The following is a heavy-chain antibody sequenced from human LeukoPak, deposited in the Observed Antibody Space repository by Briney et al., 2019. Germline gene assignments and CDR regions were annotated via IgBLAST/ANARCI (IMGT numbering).Heavy chain of an antibody. CDR2: IKQDGSEK. J-gene: IGHJ4*02. CDR1: GFMLSSYW. D-gene: IGHD2-2*03. CDR3: ARVSFGYCSTTSCYDALYFDY. Sequence: GGSLRLSCAASGFMLSSYWMSWVRQAPGRGLEWVANIKQDGSEKHYVDSVKGRFTISRDNAKNSLNLQMSSLRAEDTAVYYCARVSFGYCSTTSCYDALYFDYWGQGTLVTVSS. V-gene: IGHV3-7*05.